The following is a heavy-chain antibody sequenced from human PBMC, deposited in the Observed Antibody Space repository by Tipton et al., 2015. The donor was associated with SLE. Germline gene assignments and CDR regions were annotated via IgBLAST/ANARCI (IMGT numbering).Heavy chain of an antibody. Sequence: SLRLSCAAPGFTFSSYAMSWVRQAPGKGLEWVSAISGSGGSTYYADSVKGRFTISRDNAKNSLYLQMNSLRAEDTAVYYCARKARYLDYWGQGTLVTVSS. CDR2: ISGSGGST. J-gene: IGHJ4*02. V-gene: IGHV3-23*01. CDR3: ARKARYLDY. CDR1: GFTFSSYA.